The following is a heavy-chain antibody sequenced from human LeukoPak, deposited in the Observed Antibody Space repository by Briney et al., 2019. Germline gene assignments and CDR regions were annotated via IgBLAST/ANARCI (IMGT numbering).Heavy chain of an antibody. J-gene: IGHJ5*02. D-gene: IGHD6-13*01. V-gene: IGHV3-30-3*01. CDR1: GFTFSSYA. Sequence: GGSLRLSCAASGFTFSSYAMHWVRQAPGKGLEWVAVISYDGSNKYYADSVKGRFTISRDNSKNTLYLQMNSLRAEDTAVYYCARSSRQQLVTGWFDPWGQGTLVTVSS. CDR2: ISYDGSNK. CDR3: ARSSRQQLVTGWFDP.